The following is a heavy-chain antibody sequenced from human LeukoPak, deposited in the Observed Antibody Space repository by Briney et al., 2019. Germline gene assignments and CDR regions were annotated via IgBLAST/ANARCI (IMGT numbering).Heavy chain of an antibody. CDR2: IKQDGSEK. J-gene: IGHJ3*02. V-gene: IGHV3-7*03. Sequence: PGGSLRLSCAASGFTFSSYWMSWVRQAPGKGLEWVANIKQDGSEKYYVDSVKGRFTISRDNAKNSLYLQMNSLRAEDTAVYYCARGWYGEYGHDAFDIWGQGTMVTVSS. CDR3: ARGWYGEYGHDAFDI. CDR1: GFTFSSYW. D-gene: IGHD4-17*01.